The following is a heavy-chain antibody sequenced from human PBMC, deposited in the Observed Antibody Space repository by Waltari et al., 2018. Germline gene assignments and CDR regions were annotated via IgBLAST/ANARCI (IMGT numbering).Heavy chain of an antibody. Sequence: QVQLVESGGGVVQPGMSLGLPCAASGFSPGTYGMHWVRQAPGKGLEWVALIFFGGGDSFYADSVRGRFTISRDNSKNTLYLDINSLRLDDTAIYYCAKDAFGNTYLDHWGQGTLVTVSS. CDR3: AKDAFGNTYLDH. CDR2: IFFGGGDS. CDR1: GFSPGTYG. J-gene: IGHJ4*02. V-gene: IGHV3-30*19. D-gene: IGHD3-10*01.